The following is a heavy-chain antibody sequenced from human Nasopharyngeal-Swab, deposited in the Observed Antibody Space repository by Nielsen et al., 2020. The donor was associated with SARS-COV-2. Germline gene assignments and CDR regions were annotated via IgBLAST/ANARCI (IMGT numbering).Heavy chain of an antibody. Sequence: GESLKISCAASGFTFSSYGMHWARQAPGKGLEWVAVIWYDGSNKYYADSVKGRFTISRDNSKNTLYLQMNSLRAEDTAVYYCARDTYYDFWSGYYRLTYGAFDIWGQGTMVTVSS. CDR1: GFTFSSYG. J-gene: IGHJ3*02. CDR2: IWYDGSNK. D-gene: IGHD3-3*01. V-gene: IGHV3-33*01. CDR3: ARDTYYDFWSGYYRLTYGAFDI.